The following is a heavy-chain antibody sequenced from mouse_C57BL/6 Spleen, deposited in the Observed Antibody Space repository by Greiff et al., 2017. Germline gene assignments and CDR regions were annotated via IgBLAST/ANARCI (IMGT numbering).Heavy chain of an antibody. V-gene: IGHV5-4*03. D-gene: IGHD1-1*01. CDR1: GFTFSSYA. Sequence: EVKLVESGGGLVKPGGSLKLSCAASGFTFSSYAMSWVRQTPEKRLEWVATISDGGSYTYYPDNVKGRFTISRDNAKNNLYLQMSHLKSEDTAMYYCARHYGSSYGGFDYWGQGTTLTVSS. J-gene: IGHJ2*01. CDR3: ARHYGSSYGGFDY. CDR2: ISDGGSYT.